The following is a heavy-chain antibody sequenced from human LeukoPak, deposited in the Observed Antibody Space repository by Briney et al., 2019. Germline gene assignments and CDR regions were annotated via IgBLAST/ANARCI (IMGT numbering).Heavy chain of an antibody. V-gene: IGHV3-30-3*01. Sequence: PGGSLRLSCAASGFTFSSYAMHWVRQAPGKGLEWVAVILYYGSNKYYADSVKGRFIISRDNAKNKLYLQMNSLRAEDTAVYYCARDPVAPDYYYYRMDVWGQGTTDTVPS. J-gene: IGHJ6*02. CDR1: GFTFSSYA. D-gene: IGHD2-2*01. CDR2: ILYYGSNK. CDR3: ARDPVAPDYYYYRMDV.